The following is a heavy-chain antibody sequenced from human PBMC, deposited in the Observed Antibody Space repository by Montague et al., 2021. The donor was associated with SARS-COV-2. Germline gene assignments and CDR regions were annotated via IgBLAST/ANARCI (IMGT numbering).Heavy chain of an antibody. J-gene: IGHJ5*02. CDR3: ARATRSIVVLNWFDP. V-gene: IGHV4-31*03. Sequence: TLPLTCTVSGGSISSGGYYWSWIRQHPGKGLEWIGYIYYSGSTYYNPSLKSRVTISVDTSKNQFSLKLSSVTAADTAVYYCARATRSIVVLNWFDPWGQGTLVTVSS. CDR1: GGSISSGGYY. D-gene: IGHD3-22*01. CDR2: IYYSGST.